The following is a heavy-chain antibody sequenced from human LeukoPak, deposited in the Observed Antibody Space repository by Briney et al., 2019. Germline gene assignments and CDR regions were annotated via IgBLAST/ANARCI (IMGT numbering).Heavy chain of an antibody. D-gene: IGHD1-1*01. CDR3: ARENDSDAFDI. CDR2: IIPIFGTA. Sequence: SVKVSCKASGGTFSSYAVSWVRQAPGQGLEWMGGIIPIFGTANYAQKFQGRVTITADESTSTAYVELSSLRSEDTAVYYCARENDSDAFDIWGQGTMVTVSS. V-gene: IGHV1-69*13. J-gene: IGHJ3*02. CDR1: GGTFSSYA.